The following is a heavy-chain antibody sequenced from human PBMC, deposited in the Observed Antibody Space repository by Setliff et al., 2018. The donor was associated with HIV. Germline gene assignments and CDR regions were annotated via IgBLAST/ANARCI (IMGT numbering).Heavy chain of an antibody. J-gene: IGHJ6*02. Sequence: PGGPLRPSGAASRFAFHNNWMCWVRQAPGKGLDWVANIGQDGSYKNYVDSVKGRFTISRDNAKNSMLLQMNSLRAEDTAIYYGARELRPGHGVDVWGQGTTVTVSS. CDR3: ARELRPGHGVDV. CDR1: RFAFHNNW. CDR2: IGQDGSYK. V-gene: IGHV3-7*01. D-gene: IGHD3-16*01.